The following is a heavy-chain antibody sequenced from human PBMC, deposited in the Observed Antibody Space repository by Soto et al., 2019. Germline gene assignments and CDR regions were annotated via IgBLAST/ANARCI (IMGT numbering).Heavy chain of an antibody. CDR2: INAGNGNT. Sequence: GASVKVSCKASGYTFTSYAMHWVRQEPGQRLEWMGWINAGNGNTKYSQKFQGRVTITRDTSASTAYMELSSLRSEDTAVYYCATLYDFWSGYSHYYYYGMDVWGQGTTVTVSS. CDR1: GYTFTSYA. D-gene: IGHD3-3*01. CDR3: ATLYDFWSGYSHYYYYGMDV. V-gene: IGHV1-3*01. J-gene: IGHJ6*02.